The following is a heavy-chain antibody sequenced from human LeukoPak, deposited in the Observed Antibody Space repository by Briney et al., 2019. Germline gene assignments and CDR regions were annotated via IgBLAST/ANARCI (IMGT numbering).Heavy chain of an antibody. J-gene: IGHJ1*01. CDR2: ISGGGGST. V-gene: IGHV3-23*01. Sequence: GGSLRLSCAASGFTFSSYAMSWVRQAPGKGLEWVSAISGGGGSTYYADSVKGRFTISRDNSKNTLYLQMNSLRAEDTAVYYCAKRLIGGPEYFQHWGQGTLVTVSS. D-gene: IGHD4-23*01. CDR3: AKRLIGGPEYFQH. CDR1: GFTFSSYA.